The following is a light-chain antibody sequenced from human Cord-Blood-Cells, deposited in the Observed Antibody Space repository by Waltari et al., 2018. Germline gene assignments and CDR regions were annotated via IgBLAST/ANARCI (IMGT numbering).Light chain of an antibody. Sequence: QSALTQPASVSGSPGQSITISCTGTSSDVGGYNYVYWYQQPPGKAPKLMIYDVSNRPSGVSNRFSGSKSGNTAALTISGLQAEDEADYYCSSYTSSSTLYVFGTGTKVTVL. CDR2: DVS. CDR3: SSYTSSSTLYV. V-gene: IGLV2-14*01. CDR1: SSDVGGYNY. J-gene: IGLJ1*01.